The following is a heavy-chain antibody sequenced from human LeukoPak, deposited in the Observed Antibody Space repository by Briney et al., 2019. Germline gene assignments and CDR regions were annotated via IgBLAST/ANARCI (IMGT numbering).Heavy chain of an antibody. D-gene: IGHD3-10*01. J-gene: IGHJ4*02. V-gene: IGHV3-23*01. Sequence: GGSLRLSCAASGFTFSSYAMTWVRQAPGKGLEWVSTIRDNGGNTYYADSVKGRSTISRDNSKNTLYLQMNSLRAEDTAVYYCASHPYLWFGEYHFDSWGQGTLVTVSS. CDR2: IRDNGGNT. CDR1: GFTFSSYA. CDR3: ASHPYLWFGEYHFDS.